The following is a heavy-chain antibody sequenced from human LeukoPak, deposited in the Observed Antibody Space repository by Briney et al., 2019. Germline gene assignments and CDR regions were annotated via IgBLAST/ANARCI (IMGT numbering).Heavy chain of an antibody. CDR3: VKETFTVTSPFDS. CDR2: INSNGGST. CDR1: GFTFSFYA. Sequence: GGSLRLSCSASGFTFSFYAMHWVRQAPGKGLEYVSAINSNGGSTYYADSVKGRFTISRDNSKNTVYLQMSSLRAEDTAVYYCVKETFTVTSPFDSWGQGTLDTVSS. V-gene: IGHV3-64D*09. J-gene: IGHJ4*02. D-gene: IGHD4-11*01.